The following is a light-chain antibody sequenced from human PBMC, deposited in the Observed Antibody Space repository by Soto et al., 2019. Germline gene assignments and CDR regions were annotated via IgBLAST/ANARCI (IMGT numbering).Light chain of an antibody. CDR1: QSVSSSY. V-gene: IGKV3-20*01. CDR3: QQYGGSPLCT. CDR2: GAS. Sequence: EIVLTQSPGTLSLSPGERATLSCRASQSVSSSYLAWYQQKPGQAPRLLIYGASSRATGIPDRFSGTGSGTDLTLTISRLEPEAFAVYYCQQYGGSPLCTFGQGTQLEIK. J-gene: IGKJ2*02.